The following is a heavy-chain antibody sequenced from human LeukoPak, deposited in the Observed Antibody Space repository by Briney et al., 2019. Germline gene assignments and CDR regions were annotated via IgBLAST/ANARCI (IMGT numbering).Heavy chain of an antibody. CDR2: IYYSGST. CDR1: GGSISSGGYS. V-gene: IGHV4-30-2*05. J-gene: IGHJ4*02. D-gene: IGHD1-1*01. Sequence: SETLSLTCAVSGGSISSGGYSWSWIRQPPGKGLEWIGYIYYSGSTYYNPSLKSRVTISVDTSKNQFSLKLSSVTAADTAVYYCARAPRPRTENWNPAIDYWGQGTLVTVSS. CDR3: ARAPRPRTENWNPAIDY.